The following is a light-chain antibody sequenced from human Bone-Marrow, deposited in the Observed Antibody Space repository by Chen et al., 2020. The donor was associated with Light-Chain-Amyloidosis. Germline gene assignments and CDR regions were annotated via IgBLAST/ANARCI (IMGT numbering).Light chain of an antibody. V-gene: IGLV6-57*01. J-gene: IGLJ3*02. CDR2: EDD. CDR3: QSYQGSSQGV. Sequence: FILTQPHSVSESPGKTVIISFTRSSGSIATNYVQWYQQRPGSSPTTVIYEDDQRPSGVPDRFSGSIDRSSNSASLTISGLKTEDEADYYCQSYQGSSQGVFGGGTKLTVL. CDR1: SGSIATNY.